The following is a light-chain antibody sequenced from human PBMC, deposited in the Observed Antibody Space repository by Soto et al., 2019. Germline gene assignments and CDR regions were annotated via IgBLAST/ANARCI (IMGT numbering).Light chain of an antibody. CDR2: DTS. CDR3: QQYNKWPLT. CDR1: QSVSSD. Sequence: EIVMTQSPATLSVSPGERATLSCRASQSVSSDLVWYQQKAGQAPRLLIYDTSTRANDIPARFSGSGSGTEFTLTISSLQSEDSAVYHCQQYNKWPLTFGGGTKVEIK. J-gene: IGKJ4*01. V-gene: IGKV3-15*01.